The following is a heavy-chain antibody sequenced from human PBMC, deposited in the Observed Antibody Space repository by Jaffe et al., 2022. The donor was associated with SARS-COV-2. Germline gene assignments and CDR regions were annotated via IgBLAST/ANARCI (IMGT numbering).Heavy chain of an antibody. CDR3: AHRLTYSGGWYFDY. D-gene: IGHD6-19*01. V-gene: IGHV2-5*01. CDR1: GFSLTTNGVG. J-gene: IGHJ4*02. Sequence: QITLKESGPTLVKPAQTLTLTCTFSGFSLTTNGVGVGWIRQPPGKALEWLATIYWNEDKHYSPSLNSGLTITKDTSKNQVVLTMTNVDSVDTATYYCAHRLTYSGGWYFDYWGQGTLVTVSS. CDR2: IYWNEDK.